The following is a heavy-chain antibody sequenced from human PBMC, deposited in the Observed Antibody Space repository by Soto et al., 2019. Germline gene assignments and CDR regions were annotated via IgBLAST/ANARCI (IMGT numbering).Heavy chain of an antibody. D-gene: IGHD3-10*01. CDR1: GGSISSSSYY. J-gene: IGHJ3*02. V-gene: IGHV4-39*01. Sequence: QLQLQESGPGLVKPSETLSLTCTVSGGSISSSSYYWGWIRQPPGKGLEWIGSIYYSGSNYYNPSLKSRVTISVDTSKNQFSLKLSSVTAADTAVYYCDRMVRGVIYAFDIWGQGTMVTVSS. CDR2: IYYSGSN. CDR3: DRMVRGVIYAFDI.